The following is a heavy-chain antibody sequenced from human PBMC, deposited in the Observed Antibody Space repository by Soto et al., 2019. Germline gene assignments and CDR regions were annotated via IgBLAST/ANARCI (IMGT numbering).Heavy chain of an antibody. D-gene: IGHD3-10*01. Sequence: SETLSLTCTVSGGSISSYYWSWIRQPPGKGLEWIGYIYYSGSTNYNPSLKSRVTISVDTSKNQFSLRLSSVTAADTAVYYCAGTVRGVIHANIDYWGQGTLVTVSS. CDR2: IYYSGST. CDR3: AGTVRGVIHANIDY. CDR1: GGSISSYY. V-gene: IGHV4-59*01. J-gene: IGHJ4*02.